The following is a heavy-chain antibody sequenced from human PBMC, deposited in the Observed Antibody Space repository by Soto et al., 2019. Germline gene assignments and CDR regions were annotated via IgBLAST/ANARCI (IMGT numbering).Heavy chain of an antibody. CDR1: GASISYGIYA. Sequence: QLQLHESGSGLVKPSQTLSLTCTVSGASISYGIYAWSWIRQTPGKGLEWIGYINHLETTFYNPSFESRLTLSIDRSKNQFSLKLNSMSDADRAVYFCARGDGADSFDYWGQGILVTVSS. V-gene: IGHV4-30-2*01. D-gene: IGHD3-16*01. CDR2: INHLETT. J-gene: IGHJ4*02. CDR3: ARGDGADSFDY.